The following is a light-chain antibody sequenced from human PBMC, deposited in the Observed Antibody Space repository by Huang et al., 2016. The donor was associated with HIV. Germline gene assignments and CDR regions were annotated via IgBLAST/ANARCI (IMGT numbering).Light chain of an antibody. J-gene: IGKJ3*01. Sequence: DVVMTQSPLSLPVTLGQPASISCRSSESLVYSDGNTYLNWFQQRPGQSPRRLIYKVSIRDSGVPDRFSGSGSGTNFTLKISRVEAEDVGISYCMQGSHWPPTFGPGTKVDFK. CDR2: KVS. V-gene: IGKV2-30*01. CDR3: MQGSHWPPT. CDR1: ESLVYSDGNTY.